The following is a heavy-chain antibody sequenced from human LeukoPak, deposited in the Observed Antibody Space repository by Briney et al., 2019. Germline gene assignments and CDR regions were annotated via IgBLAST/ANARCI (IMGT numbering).Heavy chain of an antibody. J-gene: IGHJ4*02. CDR1: GGSFSGYY. Sequence: PSETLSLTCAVYGGSFSGYYWSWIRQPPGKGLEWIGEKKHSGSTNYNPPPKSRVTISVDTSKNQFSLKLSSVTAADTAVYYCARVWGPRGYSGYGKRGIFDYWGQGTLVTVSS. D-gene: IGHD5-12*01. CDR2: KKHSGST. CDR3: ARVWGPRGYSGYGKRGIFDY. V-gene: IGHV4-34*01.